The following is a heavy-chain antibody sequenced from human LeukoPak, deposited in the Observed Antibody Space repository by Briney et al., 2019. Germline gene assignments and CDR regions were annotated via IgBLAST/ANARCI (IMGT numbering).Heavy chain of an antibody. V-gene: IGHV1-18*01. J-gene: IGHJ5*02. D-gene: IGHD2-21*02. CDR3: ARGLGLRLRPSRFGP. CDR2: ISAYTGDT. CDR1: GYTFTNYG. Sequence: ASVNVSCKSSGYTFTNYGIAWVRQAPGQGLEWMGWISAYTGDTHYVQKFHDRVTMTIDTSTNTAYMQLTTLTSDDTAVYYCARGLGLRLRPSRFGPWGQGTLVTVSS.